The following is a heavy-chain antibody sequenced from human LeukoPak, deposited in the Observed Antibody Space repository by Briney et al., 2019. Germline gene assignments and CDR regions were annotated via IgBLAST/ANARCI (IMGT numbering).Heavy chain of an antibody. J-gene: IGHJ6*03. D-gene: IGHD2-15*01. CDR2: IYYSGST. V-gene: IGHV4-59*01. Sequence: TSETLSLTCSVCCGSISSYYWIWIRQPPGKGLEGVGYIYYSGSTHYQPSLKRLVTISVDTCKNQFFLKLVSLTAADTAVYYCAREREGYCSGGSCYYYYMDVWGKGTTVTVS. CDR3: AREREGYCSGGSCYYYYMDV. CDR1: CGSISSYY.